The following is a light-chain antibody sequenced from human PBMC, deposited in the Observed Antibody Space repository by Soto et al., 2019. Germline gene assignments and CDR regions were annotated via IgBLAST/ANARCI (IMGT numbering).Light chain of an antibody. V-gene: IGKV2-28*01. CDR1: QSLLHTNGYNY. CDR3: MQALQTPYT. CDR2: LGS. Sequence: IVMTQSPLSLPVTPGEPASISCRSSQSLLHTNGYNYLDWYLLKPGQSPQLLIYLGSNRDSGVPDRFSESGSGTDFTLKISRVEAEDVGIYYCMQALQTPYTFGQGTKREIK. J-gene: IGKJ2*01.